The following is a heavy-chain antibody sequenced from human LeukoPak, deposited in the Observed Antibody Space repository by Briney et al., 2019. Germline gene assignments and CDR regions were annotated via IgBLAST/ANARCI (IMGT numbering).Heavy chain of an antibody. CDR3: ARDPGVRWLVGFDY. V-gene: IGHV3-21*01. J-gene: IGHJ4*02. CDR1: GFTFISYS. D-gene: IGHD6-19*01. Sequence: GGSLRLSCAASGFTFISYSMNWVRQAPGKGLEWVSSISSSSSYIYYADSLKGRFTISRDNAKNSLYLQMDSLRAEDTAVYYCARDPGVRWLVGFDYWGQGTLVTVSS. CDR2: ISSSSSYI.